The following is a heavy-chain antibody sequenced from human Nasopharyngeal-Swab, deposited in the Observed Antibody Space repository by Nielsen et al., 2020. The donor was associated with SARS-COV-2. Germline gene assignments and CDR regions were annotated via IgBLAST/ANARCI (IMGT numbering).Heavy chain of an antibody. J-gene: IGHJ3*02. CDR1: GFTFSSYE. CDR3: AGSGDFTPLNAFDI. V-gene: IGHV3-48*03. D-gene: IGHD4-17*01. CDR2: ISSNGSTI. Sequence: GESLKISCAASGFTFSSYEMNWVRQAPGKGLEWVSYISSNGSTIYYADSVKGRFTISRDSAKNSLYLQMNSLRAEDTAVYYCAGSGDFTPLNAFDIWGQGTMVTVSS.